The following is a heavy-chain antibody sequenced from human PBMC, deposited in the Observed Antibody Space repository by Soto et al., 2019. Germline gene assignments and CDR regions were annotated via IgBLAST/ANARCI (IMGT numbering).Heavy chain of an antibody. D-gene: IGHD4-17*01. CDR3: ARAYATVVTDAFDI. CDR2: ISYDGSNK. Sequence: GGSLRLSCAASGFTFSSYAMHWVRQAPGKGLEWVAVISYDGSNKYYADSVKGRFTISRDNSKNTLYLQMNSLRAEDTAVYYCARAYATVVTDAFDIWGQWTMVTVSS. V-gene: IGHV3-30*04. CDR1: GFTFSSYA. J-gene: IGHJ3*02.